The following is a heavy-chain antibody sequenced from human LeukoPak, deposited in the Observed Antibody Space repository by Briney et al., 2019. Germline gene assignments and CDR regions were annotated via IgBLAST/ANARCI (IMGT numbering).Heavy chain of an antibody. J-gene: IGHJ4*02. D-gene: IGHD3-22*01. CDR3: ARGPRPPTYYYDSSGYYFHFDY. V-gene: IGHV3-48*01. CDR2: ISSSSTI. CDR1: GFTFSSYS. Sequence: GGSLRLSCAASGFTFSSYSMNWVRQAPGKGLEWVSYISSSSTIYYADSVKGRFNISRDNAKNSLYLQMNSLRAEDTAVYYCARGPRPPTYYYDSSGYYFHFDYWGQGTLVTVSS.